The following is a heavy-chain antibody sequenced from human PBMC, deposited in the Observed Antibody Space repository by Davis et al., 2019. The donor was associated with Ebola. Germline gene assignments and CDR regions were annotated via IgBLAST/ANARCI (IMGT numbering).Heavy chain of an antibody. D-gene: IGHD1-1*01. V-gene: IGHV1-18*04. CDR1: GYTFSSNY. CDR2: INPHNGNT. J-gene: IGHJ4*02. Sequence: AASVKVSCKASGYTFSSNYLHWVRQAPGQGLEWMGWINPHNGNTNYAQNVQGRVTMTTDTSTSTAYMEVGSLRSDDTAVYYCARAQFPTTSDHWGQGTLVTVSS. CDR3: ARAQFPTTSDH.